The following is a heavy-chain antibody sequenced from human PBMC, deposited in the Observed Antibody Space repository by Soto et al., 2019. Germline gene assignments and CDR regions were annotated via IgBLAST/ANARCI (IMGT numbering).Heavy chain of an antibody. J-gene: IGHJ4*02. CDR2: INHSGST. CDR3: ARAPVLRYFDWSDY. V-gene: IGHV4-34*01. CDR1: GGSFSCYY. Sequence: SETPSLTCAFYGGSFSCYYCSWIRPPPGKGLEWIGEINHSGSTNYNPSLKSRVTISVDTSKNQFSLKLSSVTAADTAVYYCARAPVLRYFDWSDYWGQGNLVTGSS. D-gene: IGHD3-9*01.